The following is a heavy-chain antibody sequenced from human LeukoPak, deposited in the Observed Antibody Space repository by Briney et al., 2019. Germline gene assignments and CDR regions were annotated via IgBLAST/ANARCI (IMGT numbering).Heavy chain of an antibody. CDR3: ARGIKNYYGVDV. V-gene: IGHV3-74*01. CDR2: IKGDESST. D-gene: IGHD2-15*01. Sequence: GGSLRLSCAASGFTFTSYWIHWVRQAPGKGLVWVSRIKGDESSTNYADSVKGRFTISRDNAKNTVYLHMNSLRVEDAAVYYCARGIKNYYGVDVWGQGTTVTLSS. CDR1: GFTFTSYW. J-gene: IGHJ6*02.